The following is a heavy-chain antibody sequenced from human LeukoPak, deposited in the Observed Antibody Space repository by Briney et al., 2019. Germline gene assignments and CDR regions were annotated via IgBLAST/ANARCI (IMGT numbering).Heavy chain of an antibody. V-gene: IGHV4-39*01. D-gene: IGHD3-3*01. CDR2: IYYSGST. CDR1: GGSISSSSYY. J-gene: IGHJ4*02. CDR3: ARHFGVVIMLNY. Sequence: SETLSLTCTVSGGSISSSSYYWGWIRQPPGKGLEWIGSIYYSGSTYYNPSLKSRVTISVDTSKNQFSLKLSSVTAADTAVYYCARHFGVVIMLNYWGQGTLVTVSS.